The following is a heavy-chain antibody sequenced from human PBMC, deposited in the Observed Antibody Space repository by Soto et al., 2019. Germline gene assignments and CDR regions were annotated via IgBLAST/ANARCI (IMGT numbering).Heavy chain of an antibody. CDR2: ISGSGGST. CDR3: ASMTNRDQLLLGRYLTY. CDR1: GFTFSSYA. Sequence: GGSLRLSCAASGFTFSSYAMSWVRQAPGKGLEWVSAISGSGGSTYYADSVKGRFTISRDNSKNTLYLQMNSLRAEDTAVYYCASMTNRDQLLLGRYLTYWGQGTLVTVSS. J-gene: IGHJ4*02. D-gene: IGHD2-2*01. V-gene: IGHV3-23*01.